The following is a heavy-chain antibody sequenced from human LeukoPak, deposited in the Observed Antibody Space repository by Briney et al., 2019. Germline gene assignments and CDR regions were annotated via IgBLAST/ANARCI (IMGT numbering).Heavy chain of an antibody. J-gene: IGHJ4*02. CDR1: GFTVSSNY. CDR2: IYSGGST. D-gene: IGHD6-13*01. Sequence: GGSLRLSCAASGFTVSSNYMSWVRQAPGKGLEWVSVIYSGGSTYYADSVKGRFTISRDNSKNTLYLQMNSLRAEDTAVYYCAREPQQDYFFDYSGQGTLVTVSS. V-gene: IGHV3-53*01. CDR3: AREPQQDYFFDY.